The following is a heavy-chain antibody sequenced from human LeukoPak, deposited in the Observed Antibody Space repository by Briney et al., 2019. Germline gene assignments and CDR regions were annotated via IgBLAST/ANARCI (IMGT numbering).Heavy chain of an antibody. CDR1: GGTFSSYA. Sequence: GASVKVSCKASGGTFSSYAISWVRQAPGQGLEWMGGIIPIFGTANYAQKFQGRVTITADESTSTAYMELSSLRSEDTAVYYCARAARFGNSRPLDYWGQGTLVTVSS. J-gene: IGHJ4*02. D-gene: IGHD3-10*01. CDR2: IIPIFGTA. V-gene: IGHV1-69*13. CDR3: ARAARFGNSRPLDY.